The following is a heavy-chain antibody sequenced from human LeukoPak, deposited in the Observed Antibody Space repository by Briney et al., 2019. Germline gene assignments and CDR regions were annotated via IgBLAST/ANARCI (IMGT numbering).Heavy chain of an antibody. CDR3: ARAAAQLGGFDY. Sequence: PSETLSLTCAVYGGSFSGYYWSWIRQPPGKGLEWVGEINHSGSTNYNPSLKSRVTISVDTSKNQFSLKLSSVTAADTAVYYCARAAAQLGGFDYWGQGTLVTVSS. CDR2: INHSGST. D-gene: IGHD1-1*01. V-gene: IGHV4-34*01. J-gene: IGHJ4*02. CDR1: GGSFSGYY.